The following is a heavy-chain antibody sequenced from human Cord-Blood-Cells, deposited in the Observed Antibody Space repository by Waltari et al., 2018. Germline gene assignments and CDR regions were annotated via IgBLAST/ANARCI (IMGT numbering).Heavy chain of an antibody. Sequence: EVQLVESGGGLIQPGGSLRLSCAASGFTVSSNYMSWVRQAPGKGLEWVSVIYRGGSTYYADSVKGRLTISRDNSKNTLYLQMNSLRAEDTAVYYCAGGYDYYYYGMDVWGQGTTVTVSS. D-gene: IGHD5-12*01. V-gene: IGHV3-53*01. CDR3: AGGYDYYYYGMDV. J-gene: IGHJ6*02. CDR2: IYRGGST. CDR1: GFTVSSNY.